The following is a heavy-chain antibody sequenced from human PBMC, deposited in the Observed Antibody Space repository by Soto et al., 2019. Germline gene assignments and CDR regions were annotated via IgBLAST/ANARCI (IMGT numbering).Heavy chain of an antibody. CDR2: ISNDGSYK. CDR1: GFNFSIFG. CDR3: AKDHYYDFWSGIDY. V-gene: IGHV3-30*18. D-gene: IGHD3-3*01. Sequence: GSLRLSCAVSGFNFSIFGMHWVRQAPGKGLEWVAVISNDGSYKYYAESVKGRFTISRDNSKSTQYLQMDSLRAEDTAIYFCAKDHYYDFWSGIDYWGQGTLVTVS. J-gene: IGHJ4*02.